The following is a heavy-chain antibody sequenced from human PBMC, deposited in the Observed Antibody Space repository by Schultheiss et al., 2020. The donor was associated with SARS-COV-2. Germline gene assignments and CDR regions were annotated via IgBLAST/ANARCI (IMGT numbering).Heavy chain of an antibody. CDR2: IYHSGST. CDR3: ARDQVVVVPAALAAFDI. V-gene: IGHV4-38-2*02. D-gene: IGHD2-2*01. J-gene: IGHJ3*02. Sequence: SETLSLTCAVSGYSISSGYYWGWIRQPPGKGLEWIGSIYHSGSTYYNPSLKSRVTISVDTSKNQFSLKLSSVTAADTAVYYCARDQVVVVPAALAAFDIWGQGTMVTVSS. CDR1: GYSISSGYY.